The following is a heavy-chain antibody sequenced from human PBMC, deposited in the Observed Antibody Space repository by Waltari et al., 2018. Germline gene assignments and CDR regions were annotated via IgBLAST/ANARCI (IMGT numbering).Heavy chain of an antibody. D-gene: IGHD7-27*01. CDR3: AKDLGILFWYFDL. J-gene: IGHJ2*01. CDR2: ISGSGGST. V-gene: IGHV3-23*01. CDR1: GFTFSSYA. Sequence: EVQLLESGGGLVQPGGSLRLSCAASGFTFSSYAMSWVRQAPGKGLEWVSAISGSGGSTYYADSVKGRFTISRDNSKNTLYLQMNSLRAEDTAVYYCAKDLGILFWYFDLWGRDTLVTVSS.